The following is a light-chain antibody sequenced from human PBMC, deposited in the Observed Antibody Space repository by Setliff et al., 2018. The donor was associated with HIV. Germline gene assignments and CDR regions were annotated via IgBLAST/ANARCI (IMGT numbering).Light chain of an antibody. CDR1: TSDIAAFKY. J-gene: IGLJ3*02. Sequence: QSVLAQTASVSGSPGQSITIACTGTTSDIAAFKYISWYQQHPGTAPKLIIYEVSNRPSGVSYRFSGSKSGNTASLTISGLQAEDEADYYCSSYTSTDTWGFGGGTK. V-gene: IGLV2-14*03. CDR2: EVS. CDR3: SSYTSTDTWG.